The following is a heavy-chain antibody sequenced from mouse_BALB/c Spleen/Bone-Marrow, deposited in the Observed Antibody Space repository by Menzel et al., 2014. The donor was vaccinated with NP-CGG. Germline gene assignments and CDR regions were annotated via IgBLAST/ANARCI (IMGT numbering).Heavy chain of an antibody. D-gene: IGHD1-2*01. V-gene: IGHV14-3*02. CDR1: GFNIKDTY. CDR2: IDPANGNT. J-gene: IGHJ4*01. Sequence: EVKLVEPGAELVKPGASVKLSCTASGFNIKDTYIHWVKQRPEQGLEWIGRIDPANGNTKYDPKFQGKATITADTSSNTACLQLSSLTSEDTAVYYCAEITTAAYYVMDYWGQGTSVTVSS. CDR3: AEITTAAYYVMDY.